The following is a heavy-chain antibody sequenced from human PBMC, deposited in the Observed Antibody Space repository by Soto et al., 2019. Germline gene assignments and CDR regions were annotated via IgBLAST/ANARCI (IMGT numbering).Heavy chain of an antibody. D-gene: IGHD6-19*01. Sequence: QVQLVQSGAEVKKPGASVNVSCKASGFTFIKYAMHWVRQAPGQRPEWMGWINAGNGNTRYSQRWQGRVTITRDTSASTVYMDLSSLRSEDTAVYYCARGYADIAVAGIPLWAHWGQGTLVTVSS. CDR1: GFTFIKYA. V-gene: IGHV1-3*01. CDR2: INAGNGNT. J-gene: IGHJ4*01. CDR3: ARGYADIAVAGIPLWAH.